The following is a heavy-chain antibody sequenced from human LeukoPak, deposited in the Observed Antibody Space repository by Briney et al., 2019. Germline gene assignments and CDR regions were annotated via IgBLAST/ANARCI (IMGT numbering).Heavy chain of an antibody. CDR2: ISGSGGGT. CDR3: AIDRGGYDLGGWFDP. CDR1: GFPFSSYA. J-gene: IGHJ5*02. V-gene: IGHV3-23*01. D-gene: IGHD5-12*01. Sequence: GGSLRLSCAASGFPFSSYAMSWVRQAPGKGLEWVSAISGSGGGTYYADSVKGRFTISRDTSKNTLYLQMNSLRAEDTAVYYCAIDRGGYDLGGWFDPWGQGTLVTVSS.